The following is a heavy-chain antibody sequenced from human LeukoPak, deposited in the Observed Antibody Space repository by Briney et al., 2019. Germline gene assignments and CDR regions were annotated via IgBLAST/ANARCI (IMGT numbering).Heavy chain of an antibody. CDR2: ISSSSSYI. V-gene: IGHV3-21*03. CDR1: GFTFSSYS. Sequence: GGSLRLSCAASGFTFSSYSMNWVRQAPGKGLEWVSSISSSSSYIYYADSVKGRFTISRDNAKNSLYLQMNSLRAEGTAGYYCARWGQQLVEDYWGQGTLVTVST. J-gene: IGHJ4*02. D-gene: IGHD6-13*01. CDR3: ARWGQQLVEDY.